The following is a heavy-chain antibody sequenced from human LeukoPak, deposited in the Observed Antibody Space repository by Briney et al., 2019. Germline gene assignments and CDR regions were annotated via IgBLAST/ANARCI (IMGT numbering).Heavy chain of an antibody. V-gene: IGHV4-4*07. CDR2: LFTSGNT. J-gene: IGHJ4*02. Sequence: PSETLSLTCSVSGVSISNYYWSWIRQPAGKGLEWIGRLFTSGNTNYNPSLKSRVTMSVDTSKNQFSLNLNSVTAADTAVYYCARSELRLGVPKFDYWGQGTLVTVSS. CDR3: ARSELRLGVPKFDY. D-gene: IGHD3-16*01. CDR1: GVSISNYY.